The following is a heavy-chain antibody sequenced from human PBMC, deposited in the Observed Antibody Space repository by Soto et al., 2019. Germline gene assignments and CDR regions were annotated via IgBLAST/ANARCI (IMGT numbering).Heavy chain of an antibody. J-gene: IGHJ3*02. CDR2: ISYDGSNK. CDR3: AKDGGIAVADHDAFDI. CDR1: GFTFSSYG. D-gene: IGHD6-19*01. Sequence: SLRLSCAASGFTFSSYGMHWVRQAPGKGLEWVAVISYDGSNKYYADSVKGRFTISRDNSKNTLYLQMNSLRAEDTAVYYCAKDGGIAVADHDAFDIWGQGTMVTVSS. V-gene: IGHV3-30*18.